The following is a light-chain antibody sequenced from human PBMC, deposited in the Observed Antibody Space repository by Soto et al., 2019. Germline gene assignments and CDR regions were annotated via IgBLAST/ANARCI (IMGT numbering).Light chain of an antibody. V-gene: IGKV1-33*01. J-gene: IGKJ5*01. CDR2: DAS. Sequence: DIHMTQSPSSLSASVGHIVTITCQASVDITKYLNWYQKKQGKAPKLLIYDASKLQTGVSTRFSGSGCGTYFTFTINSMKPEDIATYYCQQYDNLTITFGHGTRLEIK. CDR3: QQYDNLTIT. CDR1: VDITKY.